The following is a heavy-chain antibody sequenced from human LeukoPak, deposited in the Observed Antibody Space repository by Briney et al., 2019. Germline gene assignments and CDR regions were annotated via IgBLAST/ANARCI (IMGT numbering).Heavy chain of an antibody. CDR1: GYSFTSYW. Sequence: GESLKISCKGSGYSFTSYWIGWVRQMPGKGLEWMGIIYPGDSDTRYSPSFQGQVTISADKSISTAYLQWSSLKASDTAMYYCARVPHDYGDYPSTWYFDLWGRGTLVTVSS. CDR2: IYPGDSDT. D-gene: IGHD4-17*01. J-gene: IGHJ2*01. V-gene: IGHV5-51*01. CDR3: ARVPHDYGDYPSTWYFDL.